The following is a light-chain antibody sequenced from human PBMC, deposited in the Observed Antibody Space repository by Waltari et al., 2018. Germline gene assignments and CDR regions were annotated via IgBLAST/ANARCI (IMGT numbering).Light chain of an antibody. J-gene: IGLJ3*02. CDR3: AAWDDSLNGRWV. CDR2: RSD. V-gene: IGLV1-44*01. Sequence: QSVLPQPPSASGTPGQGVTIPCSGGASNIGNNVVNWYQQVPGKAPKLLIYRSDRRPAGVPDRFSGSKSGTSASLAISGLQSEDEADYYCAAWDDSLNGRWVFGGGTKVTVL. CDR1: ASNIGNNV.